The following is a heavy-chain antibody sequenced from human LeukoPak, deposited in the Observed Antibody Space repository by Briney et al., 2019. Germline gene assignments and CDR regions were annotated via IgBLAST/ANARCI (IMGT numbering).Heavy chain of an antibody. CDR2: IKQDGSEK. Sequence: PGGPLRLSCAASGFTFSSYWMSWVRQAPGKGLEWVANIKQDGSEKYYVDSVKGRFTISRDNAKNSLYLQMNSLRAEDTAVYYCARRYCSGGSCYPIDYWGQGTLVTVSS. V-gene: IGHV3-7*01. CDR1: GFTFSSYW. J-gene: IGHJ4*02. CDR3: ARRYCSGGSCYPIDY. D-gene: IGHD2-15*01.